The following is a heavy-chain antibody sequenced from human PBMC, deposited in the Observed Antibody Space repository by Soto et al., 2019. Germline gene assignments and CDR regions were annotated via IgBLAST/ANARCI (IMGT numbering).Heavy chain of an antibody. CDR1: GGSISSGDSY. Sequence: SETLSLTCTVSGGSISSGDSYWSWVRQPPGKGLEWIGYIYYSGTTYYNPSLKSRVTFSVDTSKNEFSLKLTSVTAADTAVYYCARDEKNSDYYSGMDVWSQGTTVTV. CDR2: IYYSGTT. V-gene: IGHV4-30-4*01. D-gene: IGHD3-10*01. CDR3: ARDEKNSDYYSGMDV. J-gene: IGHJ6*02.